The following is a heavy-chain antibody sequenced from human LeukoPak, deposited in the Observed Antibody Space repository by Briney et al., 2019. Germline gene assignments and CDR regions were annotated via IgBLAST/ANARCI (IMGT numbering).Heavy chain of an antibody. CDR2: ISGSGGSA. D-gene: IGHD6-6*01. Sequence: GGSLRLSCAASGFTFSSYGMSWVRQAPGKGLEWVSAISGSGGSAYYADSVKGRFTISRDNAKNSLYLQMNSLRADDTAVYYCAREDEYSSSSFDYWGQGTLVTVSS. CDR1: GFTFSSYG. J-gene: IGHJ4*02. CDR3: AREDEYSSSSFDY. V-gene: IGHV3-23*01.